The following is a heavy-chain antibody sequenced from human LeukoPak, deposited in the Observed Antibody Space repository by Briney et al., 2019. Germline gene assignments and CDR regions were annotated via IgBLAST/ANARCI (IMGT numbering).Heavy chain of an antibody. CDR1: GYTFTGYY. CDR3: GQYYYDSSGYYDAFDI. Sequence: ASVKVSCKASGYTFTGYYMHWVRQAPGQGLEWMGRINPNSGGTNYAQKFHGRVTMTRDTSISTAYMELSRLRSDDTAVYYCGQYYYDSSGYYDAFDIWGQGTMVTVSS. D-gene: IGHD3-22*01. J-gene: IGHJ3*02. V-gene: IGHV1-2*06. CDR2: INPNSGGT.